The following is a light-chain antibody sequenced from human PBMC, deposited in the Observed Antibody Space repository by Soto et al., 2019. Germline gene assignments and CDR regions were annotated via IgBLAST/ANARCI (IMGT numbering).Light chain of an antibody. J-gene: IGKJ2*01. Sequence: EIVLTQSPGTLSLSPGERATLSCRASQSVSSSYLAWYQQKPGQAPRLLIYGASSRATGIPDRFSGSGTGTDFTLPISRLEPDDFAVYYCQQYGSSPLMYTFGQGTKPEIK. CDR2: GAS. V-gene: IGKV3-20*01. CDR3: QQYGSSPLMYT. CDR1: QSVSSSY.